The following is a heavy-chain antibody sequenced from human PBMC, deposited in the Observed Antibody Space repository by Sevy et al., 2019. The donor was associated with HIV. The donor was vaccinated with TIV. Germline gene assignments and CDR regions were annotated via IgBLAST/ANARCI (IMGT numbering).Heavy chain of an antibody. CDR3: ASAPHKSDGFDI. CDR2: ISSNGGST. CDR1: GFTFSGYP. J-gene: IGHJ3*02. V-gene: IGHV3-64*01. Sequence: GGSLRLSCAASGFTFSGYPMYWVRQAPGKGLEYVSLISSNGGSTYYANFVKGRFTVSRENSKNTLFLQMGSLRTEDMAVYYCASAPHKSDGFDIWGQGALVTVSS.